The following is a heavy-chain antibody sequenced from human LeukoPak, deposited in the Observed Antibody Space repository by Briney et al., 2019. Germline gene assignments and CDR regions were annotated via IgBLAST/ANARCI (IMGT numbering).Heavy chain of an antibody. Sequence: ASVKLSCKASGYTFTSYGISWVRQAPGQGLEWTGWISAYNGNTNYAQKLQGRVTMTTDTSTSTAYMELRSLISDDTAVYYCARYWQPGYSSGWYSGWGQGTLVTVSS. CDR3: ARYWQPGYSSGWYSG. CDR1: GYTFTSYG. V-gene: IGHV1-18*01. CDR2: ISAYNGNT. D-gene: IGHD6-19*01. J-gene: IGHJ4*02.